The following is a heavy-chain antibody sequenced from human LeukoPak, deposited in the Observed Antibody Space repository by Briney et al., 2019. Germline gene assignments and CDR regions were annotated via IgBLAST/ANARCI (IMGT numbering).Heavy chain of an antibody. V-gene: IGHV4-59*01. CDR3: ARDGAVLNYYDSSGYRTPDAFDI. J-gene: IGHJ3*02. CDR1: GCSISSYY. CDR2: IYYSGST. Sequence: SETLSLTCTVSGCSISSYYWSWIRQPPGKGLEWIGYIYYSGSTNYNPSLKSRVTISVDTSKNQFSLKLSSVTAADTAVYYCARDGAVLNYYDSSGYRTPDAFDIWGQGTMVTVSS. D-gene: IGHD3-22*01.